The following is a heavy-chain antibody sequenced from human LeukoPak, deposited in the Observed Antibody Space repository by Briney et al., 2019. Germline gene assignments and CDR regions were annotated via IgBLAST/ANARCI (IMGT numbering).Heavy chain of an antibody. CDR3: ARGRYYDSSGHYYNSVWLDP. CDR2: MNPNSGNT. D-gene: IGHD3-22*01. V-gene: IGHV1-8*01. CDR1: GYTFTSYD. J-gene: IGHJ5*02. Sequence: ASVKVSCKASGYTFTSYDINWVRQATGQGLEWMGWMNPNSGNTGYAQKFQGRVTMTRNTSISTAYMELSSLRSEDTAVYYCARGRYYDSSGHYYNSVWLDPWGQGTLVTVSS.